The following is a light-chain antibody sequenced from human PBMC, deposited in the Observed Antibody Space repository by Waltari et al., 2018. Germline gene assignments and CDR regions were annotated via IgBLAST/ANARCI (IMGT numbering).Light chain of an antibody. CDR2: DVS. J-gene: IGLJ3*02. CDR3: NSYAGSSSWV. Sequence: QSALTQPASVSGSPGQSIPISCTGTRSDVGFYNYVSWYQQHPGKAPKLMIYDVSERPSGVSNRFSGSKSGNTASLTISGLQAEDEADYYCNSYAGSSSWVFGGGTKLTVL. CDR1: RSDVGFYNY. V-gene: IGLV2-14*01.